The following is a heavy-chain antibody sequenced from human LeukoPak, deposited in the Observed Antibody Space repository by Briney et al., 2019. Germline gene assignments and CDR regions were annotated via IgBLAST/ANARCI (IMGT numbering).Heavy chain of an antibody. J-gene: IGHJ3*02. Sequence: SETLSLTCTVSGGSISSYYWSWIRQPPGKGLEWIGSIYYSGSTYYNPSLKSRVTISVDTSKNQFSLKLSSVTAADTAVYYCASVHPKWSTTITPDAFDIWGQGTMVTVSS. CDR3: ASVHPKWSTTITPDAFDI. CDR1: GGSISSYY. V-gene: IGHV4-39*01. CDR2: IYYSGST. D-gene: IGHD5-12*01.